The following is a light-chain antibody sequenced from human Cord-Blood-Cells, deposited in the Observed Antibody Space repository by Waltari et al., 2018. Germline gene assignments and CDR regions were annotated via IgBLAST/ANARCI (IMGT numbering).Light chain of an antibody. Sequence: SALTQPASVSGSPGQSITISCTGTSSDVGSYNLASWYQQHPGKAPKLMIYEGSKLPSVVSNRFSGSKSGNTSSLTISGLQAEDEADYYCCSYAGSSTWVFGGGTKLTVL. CDR3: CSYAGSSTWV. CDR1: SSDVGSYNL. CDR2: EGS. V-gene: IGLV2-23*01. J-gene: IGLJ3*02.